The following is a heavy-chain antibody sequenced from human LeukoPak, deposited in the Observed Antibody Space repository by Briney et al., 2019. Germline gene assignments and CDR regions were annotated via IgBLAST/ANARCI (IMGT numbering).Heavy chain of an antibody. CDR1: GYTFTSYH. Sequence: GASVKVSCKASGYTFTSYHMHWVRQAPGQGLEWMGIINPSGGSSRSAQKFQGRVTMTRVTSTSTVYMELRSLRSEDTAVYYCARGYCSGGSCYGDFWGLGTLVTVSS. D-gene: IGHD2-15*01. CDR3: ARGYCSGGSCYGDF. V-gene: IGHV1-46*01. J-gene: IGHJ4*02. CDR2: INPSGGSS.